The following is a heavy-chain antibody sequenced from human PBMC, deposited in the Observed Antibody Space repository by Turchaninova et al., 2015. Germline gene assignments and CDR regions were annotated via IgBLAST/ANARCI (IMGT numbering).Heavy chain of an antibody. CDR3: ARGESSSWLGYSGSYYAFDY. V-gene: IGHV4-4*02. D-gene: IGHD1-26*01. CDR2: IDSTGTT. Sequence: QVHLQESGPRLVKPSGTLSLTGPATGGSGSSNNWWTWIRQAPGRRREWIGGIDSTGTTTYNPSFKSRITMSIDTSKNLFSLNVKSVTAADTAVYYCARGESSSWLGYSGSYYAFDYWGQGILVTVSS. CDR1: GGSGSSNNW. J-gene: IGHJ4*02.